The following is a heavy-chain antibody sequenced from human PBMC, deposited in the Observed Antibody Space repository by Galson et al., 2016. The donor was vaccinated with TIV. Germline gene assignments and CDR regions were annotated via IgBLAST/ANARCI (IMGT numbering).Heavy chain of an antibody. CDR3: ARQERGYSDGYWFDP. D-gene: IGHD5-18*01. V-gene: IGHV5-51*01. CDR2: IYPGDSDT. CDR1: GYNFPTYW. Sequence: QSGAEVKKPGESLKISCKVSGYNFPTYWIAWVRQMPGKGLEWMGMIYPGDSDTRYSTSFQGQVTLSADKSIRTAYRQWSSLKASDTAIYYCARQERGYSDGYWFDPWGQGTLVTVSS. J-gene: IGHJ5*02.